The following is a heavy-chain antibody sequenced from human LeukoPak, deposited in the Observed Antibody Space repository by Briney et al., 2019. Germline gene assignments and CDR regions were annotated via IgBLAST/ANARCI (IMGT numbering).Heavy chain of an antibody. D-gene: IGHD3-16*01. V-gene: IGHV1-18*01. Sequence: ASVKVSCRASGYTFTSYGISWVRQAPGQGLEWMGWISAYNGNTDYAQSLQGRVTMTIDTSTSTVYMELRSLRSDDTAVYYCARDVGRSYDLDYWGQGTLVTVSS. CDR3: ARDVGRSYDLDY. J-gene: IGHJ4*02. CDR2: ISAYNGNT. CDR1: GYTFTSYG.